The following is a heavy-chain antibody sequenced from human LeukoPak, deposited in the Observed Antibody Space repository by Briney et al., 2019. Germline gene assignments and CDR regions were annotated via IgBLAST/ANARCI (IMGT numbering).Heavy chain of an antibody. CDR2: IYYSGST. CDR1: GGSISSYY. CDR3: AAKSDSSASEY. D-gene: IGHD6-6*01. Sequence: PSETLSLTCTVSGGSISSYYWSWIRQPPGKGLEWIGYIYYSGSTNYNPSLKSRVTISVDTSKNQFSLKLSSVTAADTAVYYCAAKSDSSASEYWGQGTPVTVSS. V-gene: IGHV4-59*01. J-gene: IGHJ4*02.